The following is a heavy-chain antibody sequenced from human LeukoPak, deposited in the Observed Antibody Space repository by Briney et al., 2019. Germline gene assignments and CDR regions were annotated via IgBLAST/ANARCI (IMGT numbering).Heavy chain of an antibody. V-gene: IGHV3-21*01. CDR2: ISSSSSYI. Sequence: GGSLRLSCAASGFTFSTYAMSWVRQAPGKGLEWVSSISSSSSYIYYADSVKGRFTISRDNAKNSLYLQMNSLRAEDTAVYYCASSLSSGYYDYWGQGTLVTVSS. J-gene: IGHJ4*02. D-gene: IGHD3-22*01. CDR3: ASSLSSGYYDY. CDR1: GFTFSTYA.